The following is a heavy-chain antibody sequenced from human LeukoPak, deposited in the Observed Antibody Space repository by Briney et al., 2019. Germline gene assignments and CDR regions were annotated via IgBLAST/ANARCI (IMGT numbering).Heavy chain of an antibody. CDR3: AREALRGIAAAGTSFVSD. J-gene: IGHJ4*02. V-gene: IGHV1-18*01. CDR1: GYTFTSYG. CDR2: ISAYNGNT. Sequence: ASVKVSCKASGYTFTSYGISWVRQAPGQGLGWMGWISAYNGNTNYAQKLQGRVTMTTDTSTSTAYMELRSLRSDDTAVYYCAREALRGIAAAGTSFVSDWGQGTLVTVSS. D-gene: IGHD6-13*01.